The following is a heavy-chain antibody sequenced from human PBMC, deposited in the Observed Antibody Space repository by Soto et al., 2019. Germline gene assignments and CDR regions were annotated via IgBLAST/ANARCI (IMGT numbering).Heavy chain of an antibody. V-gene: IGHV3-23*01. CDR2: ISGSGGST. D-gene: IGHD6-19*01. Sequence: GGSLRLSCAASGFTFSSYAMSWVRQAPGKGLEWVSAISGSGGSTYYADSVKGRSTISRDNSKNTLYLQMNSLRAEDTAVYYCAKEGWQWLVGGYFDYWGQGTLVTVSS. CDR1: GFTFSSYA. CDR3: AKEGWQWLVGGYFDY. J-gene: IGHJ4*02.